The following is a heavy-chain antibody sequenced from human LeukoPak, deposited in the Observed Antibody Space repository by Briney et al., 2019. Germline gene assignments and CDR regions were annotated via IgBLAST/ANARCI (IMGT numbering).Heavy chain of an antibody. J-gene: IGHJ4*02. D-gene: IGHD3-10*01. Sequence: PSETLSLTCTVSGGSISSVGYYWSWTRQPPGKGLEWIGYIYHSGSTYYNPSLKSRVTISVDRSKNQFSLKLSSVTAADTAVYYCARDHWGSGSHYWGQGTLVTVSS. V-gene: IGHV4-30-2*01. CDR2: IYHSGST. CDR3: ARDHWGSGSHY. CDR1: GGSISSVGYY.